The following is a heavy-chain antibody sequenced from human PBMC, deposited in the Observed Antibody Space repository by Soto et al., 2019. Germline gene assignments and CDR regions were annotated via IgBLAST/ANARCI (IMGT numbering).Heavy chain of an antibody. Sequence: QVQLQESGPGLVKPSETLSLTCTVSGGSVSSGSYYWSWIRQPPGKGLEWIGYIYYSGSTNYNPSHKSPVTISADTSKNQFSLKLSSVTAADTAVYYCARGIEGWYQGRYYYGMDVWGQGTTVTVSS. D-gene: IGHD6-19*01. V-gene: IGHV4-61*01. CDR1: GGSVSSGSYY. CDR3: ARGIEGWYQGRYYYGMDV. J-gene: IGHJ6*02. CDR2: IYYSGST.